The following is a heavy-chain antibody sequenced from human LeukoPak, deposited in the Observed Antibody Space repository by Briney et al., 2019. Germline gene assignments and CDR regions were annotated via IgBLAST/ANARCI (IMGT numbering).Heavy chain of an antibody. D-gene: IGHD3-9*01. CDR2: INPNSGGT. V-gene: IGHV1-2*06. CDR3: ARGGRDILTGYYTDFYYGMDV. Sequence: ASVKVSCKASGFRFTSYDINWVRQASGQGLEWMGRINPNSGGTNYAQKFQGRVTMTRDTSISTAYMELSRLRSDDTAVYYCARGGRDILTGYYTDFYYGMDVWGQGTTVTVSS. CDR1: GFRFTSYD. J-gene: IGHJ6*02.